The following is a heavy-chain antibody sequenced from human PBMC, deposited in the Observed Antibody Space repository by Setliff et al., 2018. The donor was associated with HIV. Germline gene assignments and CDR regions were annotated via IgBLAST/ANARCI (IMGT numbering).Heavy chain of an antibody. Sequence: ASVKVSCKASGYTFTNSGMHWMRQAPGQRPEWMGCINGGSGKTEYSQRFQNRFTITRDTSARTDYMELSSLRSEDTAVYYCARDAGTSIEESGDAYTWIDSWGQGTLVTVSS. J-gene: IGHJ5*01. V-gene: IGHV1-3*01. D-gene: IGHD2-21*02. CDR2: INGGSGKT. CDR3: ARDAGTSIEESGDAYTWIDS. CDR1: GYTFTNSG.